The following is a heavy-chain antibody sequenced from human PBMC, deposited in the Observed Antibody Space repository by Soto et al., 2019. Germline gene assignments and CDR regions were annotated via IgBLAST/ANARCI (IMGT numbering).Heavy chain of an antibody. Sequence: QVQLVQSGAEVKKPGSSVKVSCKASGGTFSSYAISWVRQAPGQGLEWMGGIIPIFGTANYAQKFQGRVTITADESTSTAYMELSSLRSEDTAVYYCAIAYYYASSGYPPYFDYWGQGTLVTVSS. V-gene: IGHV1-69*12. D-gene: IGHD3-22*01. CDR2: IIPIFGTA. CDR3: AIAYYYASSGYPPYFDY. J-gene: IGHJ4*02. CDR1: GGTFSSYA.